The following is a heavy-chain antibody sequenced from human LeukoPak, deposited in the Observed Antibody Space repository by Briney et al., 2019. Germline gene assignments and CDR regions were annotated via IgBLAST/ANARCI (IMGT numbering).Heavy chain of an antibody. D-gene: IGHD1-7*01. Sequence: ASVKVSCKASGYTFTSYDINWVRQATGQGLKWMGWMNPNSGNTGYAQKFQGRVTMTRNTSISTAYMELSSLRSEDTAVYYCARARRITGTITFYYMDVWGKGTTVTVSS. CDR2: MNPNSGNT. CDR3: ARARRITGTITFYYMDV. CDR1: GYTFTSYD. V-gene: IGHV1-8*01. J-gene: IGHJ6*03.